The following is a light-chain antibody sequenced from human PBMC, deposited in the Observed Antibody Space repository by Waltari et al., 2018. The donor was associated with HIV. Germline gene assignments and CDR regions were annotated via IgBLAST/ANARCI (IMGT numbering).Light chain of an antibody. V-gene: IGKV4-1*01. Sequence: DIVMTQSPDSLPVSLGERATITCKSSQTVLHTFNNKSYLAWYQEKPGQSPKLLIYWASTRESGVPDRFSGSGSGTHFTLTISSLQAEDVAIYYCQQYYTTPRTFGQGTTVEVK. J-gene: IGKJ1*01. CDR1: QTVLHTFNNKSY. CDR2: WAS. CDR3: QQYYTTPRT.